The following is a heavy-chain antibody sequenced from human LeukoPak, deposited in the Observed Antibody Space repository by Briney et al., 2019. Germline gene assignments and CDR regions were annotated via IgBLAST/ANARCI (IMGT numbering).Heavy chain of an antibody. V-gene: IGHV4-59*01. CDR3: ARGTSNVLGHFDWLHMDV. D-gene: IGHD3-9*01. CDR1: GASISSFY. CDR2: IYYSGST. Sequence: SETLSLTCTLSGASISSFYWSWIRHPPGKGLEWIGYIYYSGSTNSNPSLKSRVTISVDTSKNQFSLKVSSVTAADTAGYYCARGTSNVLGHFDWLHMDVWGKGTTVTVSS. J-gene: IGHJ6*03.